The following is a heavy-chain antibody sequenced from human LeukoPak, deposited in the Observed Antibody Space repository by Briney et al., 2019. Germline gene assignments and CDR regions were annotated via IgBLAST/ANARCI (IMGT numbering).Heavy chain of an antibody. V-gene: IGHV3-30*04. J-gene: IGHJ4*02. D-gene: IGHD1-26*01. CDR2: ISYDGSNK. Sequence: GGSLRLSCAASGFTFSSYAMHWVRQAPGKGLEWVAVISYDGSNKYYADSVKGRFTISRDNSKNTLYLQMNSLRAEDTAVYYCAKGESGSYTAVGYWGQGTLVTVSS. CDR3: AKGESGSYTAVGY. CDR1: GFTFSSYA.